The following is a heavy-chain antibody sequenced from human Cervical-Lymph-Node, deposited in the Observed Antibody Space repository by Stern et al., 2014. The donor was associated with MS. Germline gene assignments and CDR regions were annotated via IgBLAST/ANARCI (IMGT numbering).Heavy chain of an antibody. CDR1: GGTFSTYV. CDR3: ARLDTSGYFYYDMDV. D-gene: IGHD3-22*01. Sequence: QVQLVQSGAEVKKPGSSVKVSCKASGGTFSTYVINWVRQAPGQGLEWLGGIALIFETTNYAQKFQGRVTITADESTSTVYMELSSLRSEDTAVYYCARLDTSGYFYYDMDVWGQGTTVTVSS. CDR2: IALIFETT. J-gene: IGHJ6*02. V-gene: IGHV1-69*01.